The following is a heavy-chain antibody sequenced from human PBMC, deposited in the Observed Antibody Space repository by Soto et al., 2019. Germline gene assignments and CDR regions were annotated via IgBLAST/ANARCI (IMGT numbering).Heavy chain of an antibody. D-gene: IGHD3-10*01. CDR1: GFIFSMYW. J-gene: IGHJ4*02. CDR2: ITDDGSTT. Sequence: PGGSLRLSCETSGFIFSMYWMHRVRQVPGKGPQWVARITDDGSTTYYAASVEGRFTISRDNAKNALYLQMTSLRADDTAAYYCTRGPRPTSIGTGAFWGQGTLVTVSS. CDR3: TRGPRPTSIGTGAF. V-gene: IGHV3-74*01.